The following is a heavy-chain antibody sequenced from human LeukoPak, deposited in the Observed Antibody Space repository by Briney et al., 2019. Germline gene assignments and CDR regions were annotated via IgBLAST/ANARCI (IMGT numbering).Heavy chain of an antibody. V-gene: IGHV4-34*01. Sequence: SETLSLTCAVYGLSFSNYYWTWIRQPPGKGLEWIGEINHSGRSNYNPSLKSRFTISVDTSQNQFSLTLNSVTAADTAVYYCARIDAYCGMDVWGQGTTVTVSS. D-gene: IGHD3-9*01. CDR1: GLSFSNYY. J-gene: IGHJ6*02. CDR2: INHSGRS. CDR3: ARIDAYCGMDV.